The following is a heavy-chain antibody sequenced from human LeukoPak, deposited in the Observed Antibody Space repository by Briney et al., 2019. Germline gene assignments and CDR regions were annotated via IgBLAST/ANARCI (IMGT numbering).Heavy chain of an antibody. CDR1: GFTFSSYA. J-gene: IGHJ4*02. Sequence: GGSLRLSCVASGFTFSSYAMHWVRQAPGKGLEWVAVISYDGSNKYYADSVKGRFTISRDNSKNTLYLQMNSLRAEDTAVYYCARGDTYSSGTQFDYWGQGTLVTVSS. CDR2: ISYDGSNK. V-gene: IGHV3-30-3*01. CDR3: ARGDTYSSGTQFDY. D-gene: IGHD6-19*01.